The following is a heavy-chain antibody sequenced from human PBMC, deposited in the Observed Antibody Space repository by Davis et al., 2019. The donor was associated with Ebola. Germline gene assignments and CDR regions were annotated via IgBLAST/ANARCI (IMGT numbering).Heavy chain of an antibody. D-gene: IGHD3-3*01. Sequence: GGSLRLSCAASGFTFASYGMNWVRQAPGKGLEWVAFISFDGSEKYYAESVKGRLTISRDNSKNTLSLQMSSMRPEDTAVYYCARSGLSFGVVKYHYGMDVWGKGTTVTVSS. CDR2: ISFDGSEK. CDR1: GFTFASYG. CDR3: ARSGLSFGVVKYHYGMDV. J-gene: IGHJ6*04. V-gene: IGHV3-30*03.